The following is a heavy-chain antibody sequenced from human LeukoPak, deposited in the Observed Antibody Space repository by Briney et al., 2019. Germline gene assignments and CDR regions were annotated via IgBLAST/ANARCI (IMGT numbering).Heavy chain of an antibody. CDR3: ARGMAIPGAFDI. J-gene: IGHJ3*02. CDR1: GFTFSSYS. D-gene: IGHD2-21*01. V-gene: IGHV3-21*01. Sequence: GGSLRLSCAASGFTFSSYSMNGVRQAPGKGLEWVSSISSSSSYIYYADSVKGRFTISRDNAKNSLYLQMNSLRAEDTAVYYCARGMAIPGAFDIWGQGTMVTVSS. CDR2: ISSSSSYI.